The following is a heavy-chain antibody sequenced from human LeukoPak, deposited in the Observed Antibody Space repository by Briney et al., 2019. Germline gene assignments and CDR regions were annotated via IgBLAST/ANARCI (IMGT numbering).Heavy chain of an antibody. CDR3: ARDRSYDFWSGYSTPDY. J-gene: IGHJ4*02. D-gene: IGHD3-3*01. CDR1: GFTFSSYG. Sequence: GKSLRLSCAASGFTFSSYGMHWVRQAPGKGLEWVAVIWYDGSNKYYADSVKGRFTISRDNSKNTLDLQMNSLRAEDTAVYYCARDRSYDFWSGYSTPDYWGQGTLVTVSS. CDR2: IWYDGSNK. V-gene: IGHV3-33*01.